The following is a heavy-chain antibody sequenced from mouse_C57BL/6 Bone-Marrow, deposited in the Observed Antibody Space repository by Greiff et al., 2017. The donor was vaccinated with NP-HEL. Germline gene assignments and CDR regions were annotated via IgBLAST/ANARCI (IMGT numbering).Heavy chain of an antibody. D-gene: IGHD2-3*01. V-gene: IGHV1-50*01. Sequence: VQLQQPGAELVKPGASVKLSCKASGYTFTSYWMQWVNQRPGQGLEWIGEIDPSDSYTNYNQKFKGKATLTVDTSSSTAYMQLSSLTSEDSAVYYCSRDGYYWYFDVWGTGTTVTVSS. CDR3: SRDGYYWYFDV. CDR1: GYTFTSYW. J-gene: IGHJ1*03. CDR2: IDPSDSYT.